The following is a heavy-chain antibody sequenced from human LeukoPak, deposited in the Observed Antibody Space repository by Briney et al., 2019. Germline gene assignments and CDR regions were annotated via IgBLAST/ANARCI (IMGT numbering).Heavy chain of an antibody. J-gene: IGHJ4*02. D-gene: IGHD3-16*02. CDR2: IPPNHGAT. CDR1: GYTFSGTGWY. Sequence: SVTVSCKASGYTFSGTGWYLYGLREAPGRGGEGMGWIPPNHGATAYAQKLQGRVAMTPDTSISPAYMELRRLRPDDTAVYYCARDGPAQIVEFDYWGQGTLLTVSS. V-gene: IGHV1-2*02. CDR3: ARDGPAQIVEFDY.